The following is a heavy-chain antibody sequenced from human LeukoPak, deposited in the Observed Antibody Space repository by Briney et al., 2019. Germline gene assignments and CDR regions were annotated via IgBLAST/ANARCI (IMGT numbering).Heavy chain of an antibody. Sequence: GGSLRLSCAASGFTFSSYWMSWVRQAPGKGLEWVANIKQDGSEKYYVDSVKGRFTISRDNSKNTLYLQMNSLRAEDTAVYYCAKVKYYYDSSGEGPFDYWGQGTLVTVSS. D-gene: IGHD3-22*01. CDR2: IKQDGSEK. CDR3: AKVKYYYDSSGEGPFDY. J-gene: IGHJ4*02. CDR1: GFTFSSYW. V-gene: IGHV3-7*01.